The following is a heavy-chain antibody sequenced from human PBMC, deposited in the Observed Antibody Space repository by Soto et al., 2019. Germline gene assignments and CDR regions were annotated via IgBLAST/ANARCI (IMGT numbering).Heavy chain of an antibody. V-gene: IGHV4-34*01. D-gene: IGHD3-10*01. CDR3: ARAQSTVRGSKSVGY. Sequence: QVQLQQWGAGLLKPSETLSLTCAVYGGSFSGYYWSWIRQPPGKGLEWIGEINHSGSTNYNPSLKSRVTISVDTSKNQFSLKLSSVTAADTAVYYCARAQSTVRGSKSVGYWGQGTLVTVSS. CDR2: INHSGST. J-gene: IGHJ4*02. CDR1: GGSFSGYY.